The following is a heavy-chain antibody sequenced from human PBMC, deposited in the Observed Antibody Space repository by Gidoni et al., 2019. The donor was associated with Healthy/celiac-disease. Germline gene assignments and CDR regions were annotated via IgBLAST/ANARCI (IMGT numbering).Heavy chain of an antibody. Sequence: QVQLVASGGGVVQPGRSLRLSCAPSGFPFSSYGMHWVRQAPGKGLEWVAVISYDGSNKYYADTVKGRFTISRDNSKNTLYLQMNSLRAEDTAVYYCAKDSSGYLKYYYGMDVWGQGTTVTVSS. CDR1: GFPFSSYG. J-gene: IGHJ6*02. V-gene: IGHV3-30*18. D-gene: IGHD3-22*01. CDR2: ISYDGSNK. CDR3: AKDSSGYLKYYYGMDV.